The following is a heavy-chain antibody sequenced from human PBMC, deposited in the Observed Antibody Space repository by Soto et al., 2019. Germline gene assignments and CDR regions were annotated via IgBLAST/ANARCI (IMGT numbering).Heavy chain of an antibody. V-gene: IGHV4-39*01. CDR3: ANPQISMAHFDD. CDR2: IIYSGST. Sequence: SETLSLTCIVPVGAVSERNYYWGWILQPPGKGLEWIGSIIYSGSTFYNPSLKRRVTLSVDTSRNQFSLKLSSVTAADTAVYYCANPQISMAHFDDWGQGTRVTVSS. D-gene: IGHD3-10*01. J-gene: IGHJ4*02. CDR1: VGAVSERNYY.